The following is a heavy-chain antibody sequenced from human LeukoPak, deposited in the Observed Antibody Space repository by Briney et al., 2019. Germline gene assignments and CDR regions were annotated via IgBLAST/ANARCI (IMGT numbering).Heavy chain of an antibody. CDR3: ARAAGIRYFDWLGFDY. CDR2: IYYSGST. J-gene: IGHJ4*02. Sequence: SETLSLTCTVSGGSISSGGYYWSWIRQHPGKGLEWIGYIYYSGSTYYKPSLKSRVTKSIDTSKNQFSLKLSSVTAADTAVYYCARAAGIRYFDWLGFDYWGQGTLVTVSS. CDR1: GGSISSGGYY. D-gene: IGHD3-9*01. V-gene: IGHV4-31*03.